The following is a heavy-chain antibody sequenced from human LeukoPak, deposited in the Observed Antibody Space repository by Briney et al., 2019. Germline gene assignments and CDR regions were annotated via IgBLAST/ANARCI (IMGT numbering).Heavy chain of an antibody. CDR3: ARAYDFPDY. J-gene: IGHJ4*02. CDR2: IYYSGST. V-gene: IGHV4-59*01. CDR1: GGSISSYY. D-gene: IGHD3-3*01. Sequence: PSETLSLTCTVSGGSISSYYWSWIRQPLGKGLERIGYIYYSGSTNYNPSLKSRVTISVDTSKNQFSLKLSSVTAADTAVYYCARAYDFPDYWGQGTLVTVSS.